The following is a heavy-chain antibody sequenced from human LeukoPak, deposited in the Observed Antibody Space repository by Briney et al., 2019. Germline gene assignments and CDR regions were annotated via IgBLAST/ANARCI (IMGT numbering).Heavy chain of an antibody. Sequence: PGRSLRLSCTASGFNFGDYAMSWVRQAPGKGLEWVAVISYDGSNKYYADSVKGRFTISRDNSKNTLYLQMNSLRAEDTAVYYCARDTPNDSSGYFDYWGQGTLVTVSS. CDR1: GFNFGDYA. V-gene: IGHV3-30-3*01. J-gene: IGHJ4*02. D-gene: IGHD3-22*01. CDR3: ARDTPNDSSGYFDY. CDR2: ISYDGSNK.